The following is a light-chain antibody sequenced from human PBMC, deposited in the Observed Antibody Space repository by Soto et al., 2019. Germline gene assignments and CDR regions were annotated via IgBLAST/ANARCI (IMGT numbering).Light chain of an antibody. J-gene: IGKJ5*01. V-gene: IGKV1-5*01. Sequence: DIQMTQSPSTLSASVGDRVTITCRASQNINIWLAWYQQKPGRAPKLPIFDASSLESGVPSRFSGSGSGTEFTLTISSLQPDDFATYYCRQYNSLPITFGQGTRRRLN. CDR3: RQYNSLPIT. CDR1: QNINIW. CDR2: DAS.